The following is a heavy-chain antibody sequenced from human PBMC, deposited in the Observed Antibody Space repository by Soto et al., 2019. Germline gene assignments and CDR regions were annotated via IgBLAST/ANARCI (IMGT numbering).Heavy chain of an antibody. J-gene: IGHJ6*03. CDR3: ARTLGYCSSTSCQPLYYYYYMDV. CDR2: IYYSGST. V-gene: IGHV4-61*08. Sequence: SETLSLTCTVSGGSISSGGYYWSWIRQPPGKGLEWIGYIYYSGSTNYNPSLKSRVTISVDTSKNQFSLKLSSVTAADTAVYYCARTLGYCSSTSCQPLYYYYYMDVWGKGTTVTVSS. CDR1: GGSISSGGYY. D-gene: IGHD2-2*01.